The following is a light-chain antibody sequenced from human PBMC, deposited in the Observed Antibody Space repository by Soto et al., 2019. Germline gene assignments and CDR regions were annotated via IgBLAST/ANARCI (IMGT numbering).Light chain of an antibody. CDR1: QSISVW. J-gene: IGKJ1*01. CDR2: KDS. V-gene: IGKV1-5*03. Sequence: DIQMTQSPSTLSASVGDRVTITCRASQSISVWLAWFQQKPGNAPKLLIYKDSTLESGVPSRFSGSVSGTEFNLTVISLQPDDSATYSSQKYNNRWTFGQGTKVEI. CDR3: QKYNNRWT.